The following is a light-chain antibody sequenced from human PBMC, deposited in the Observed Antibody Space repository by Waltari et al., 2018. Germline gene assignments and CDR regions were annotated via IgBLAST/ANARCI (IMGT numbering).Light chain of an antibody. CDR2: SAS. J-gene: IGKJ4*01. CDR1: QTISTY. CDR3: QQSYDTPLT. V-gene: IGKV1-39*01. Sequence: DIQMTQSPSSLSASVGDRVTITCRASQTISTYLNWYQQRPGKAPKLLIYSASTLQIGVPSRFSGSGSGTDFTLTISSLQPEDFATYYCQQSYDTPLTFGGGTRVEIK.